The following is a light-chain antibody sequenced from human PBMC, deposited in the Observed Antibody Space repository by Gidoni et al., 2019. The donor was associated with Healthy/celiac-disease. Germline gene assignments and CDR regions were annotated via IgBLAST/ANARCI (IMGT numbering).Light chain of an antibody. CDR3: SSYAGSNNLV. J-gene: IGLJ2*01. CDR1: SSDVGGYNY. CDR2: EVS. V-gene: IGLV2-8*01. Sequence: RAVTISCTGTSSDVGGYNYVSWYQQHPGKAPKLMIYEVSKRPSGVPDRFSGSKSGNTASLTVSGLQAEEEADYYCSSYAGSNNLVFGGGTKLTVL.